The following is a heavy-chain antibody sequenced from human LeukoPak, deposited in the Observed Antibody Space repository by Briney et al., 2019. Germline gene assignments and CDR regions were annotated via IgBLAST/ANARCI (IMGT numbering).Heavy chain of an antibody. Sequence: GGSLRLSCAASGFTFSTYDMDWVRQAPGKGLEWVAFIRTDGRNKHYEDYVEGRFTISRDNSKSTLYLQMNSLRAEDTALYYCVGDFDYWGQGTLVTVSS. J-gene: IGHJ4*02. V-gene: IGHV3-30*02. CDR1: GFTFSTYD. CDR3: VGDFDY. CDR2: IRTDGRNK.